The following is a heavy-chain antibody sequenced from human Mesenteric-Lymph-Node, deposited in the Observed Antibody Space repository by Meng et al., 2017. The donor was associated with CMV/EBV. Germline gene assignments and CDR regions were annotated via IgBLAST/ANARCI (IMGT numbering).Heavy chain of an antibody. CDR2: ISSSGGTI. Sequence: GESLKISCAASGFTFSDYYMSWIRQTPGKGLEWVSYISSSGGTIYYADSVKGRFTISRDNAKNSLYLQMNSLRAEDTAVYYCRYYDFWSGYVRNDYWGQGTLVTVSS. CDR3: RYYDFWSGYVRNDY. V-gene: IGHV3-11*04. J-gene: IGHJ4*02. D-gene: IGHD3-3*01. CDR1: GFTFSDYY.